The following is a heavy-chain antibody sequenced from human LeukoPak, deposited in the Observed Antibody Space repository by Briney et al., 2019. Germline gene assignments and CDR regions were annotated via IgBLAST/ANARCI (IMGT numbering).Heavy chain of an antibody. J-gene: IGHJ4*02. CDR1: GGSISSYY. CDR3: ARGSRELYYFDY. CDR2: IYYSGST. D-gene: IGHD1-7*01. V-gene: IGHV4-59*01. Sequence: SETLSLTCTVSGGSISSYYWSWIRQPPGKGLEWIGYIYYSGSTKYNPSLKSRVTIPVDASKTQFSLKLNSVTAADTAVYYCARGSRELYYFDYWGQGTLVTVSS.